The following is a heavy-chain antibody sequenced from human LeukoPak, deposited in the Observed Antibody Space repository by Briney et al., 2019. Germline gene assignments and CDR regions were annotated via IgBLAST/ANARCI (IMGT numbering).Heavy chain of an antibody. D-gene: IGHD3-10*01. V-gene: IGHV3-21*01. CDR3: ARGGGYYGSDNDY. CDR2: ISSSSSYI. J-gene: IGHJ4*02. CDR1: GFTFSSYS. Sequence: PGGSLRLSCAASGFTFSSYSMNWVRQAPGKGLEWVSSISSSSSYIYYADSVKGRFTISRDNAKNSLYLQMNSLRAEDTAVPYCARGGGYYGSDNDYWGQGTLVTVSS.